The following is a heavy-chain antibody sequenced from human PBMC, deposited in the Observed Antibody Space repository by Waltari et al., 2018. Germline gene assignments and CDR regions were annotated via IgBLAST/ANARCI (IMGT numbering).Heavy chain of an antibody. CDR2: IIPLLVIA. V-gene: IGHV1-69*04. CDR1: GGTFSSYA. Sequence: QVQLVQSGAEVKKPGSWVKVSCKAAGGTFSSYAIGGGRQAPGQGLEWMGRIIPLLVIANYAQKFQGRVTITADKSTSTAYMELSSLRSEDTAVYYCARDDYDRREGYYYYGMDVWGQGTTVTVSS. J-gene: IGHJ6*02. CDR3: ARDDYDRREGYYYYGMDV. D-gene: IGHD3-22*01.